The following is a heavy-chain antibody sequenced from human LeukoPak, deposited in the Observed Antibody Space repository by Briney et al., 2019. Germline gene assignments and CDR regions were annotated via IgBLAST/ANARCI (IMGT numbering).Heavy chain of an antibody. V-gene: IGHV3-30-3*01. CDR2: ISYDGSNK. Sequence: PGRSLRLSCAASGFTFSSYAMHRVRQAPGKGLEWVAVISYDGSNKYYADSVKGRFTISRDNSKNTLYLQMNSLRAEDTAVYYCARAPRRYYYDSSGGDYWGQGTLVTVSS. J-gene: IGHJ4*02. CDR1: GFTFSSYA. D-gene: IGHD3-22*01. CDR3: ARAPRRYYYDSSGGDY.